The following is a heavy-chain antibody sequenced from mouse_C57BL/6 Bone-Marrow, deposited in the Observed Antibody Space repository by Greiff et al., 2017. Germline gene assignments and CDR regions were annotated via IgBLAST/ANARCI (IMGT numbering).Heavy chain of an antibody. D-gene: IGHD1-1*01. CDR2: IHPNSGST. J-gene: IGHJ4*01. Sequence: QVQLQQPGAELVKPGASVKLSCKASGYTFTSYWMHWVKQRPGQGLEWIGMIHPNSGSTNYNEKVKSKATLTVDKSSSTAYMQLSSLTSEDSAVYYCARPYYYVSSPSYAMDYWGQGTSVTVSS. CDR1: GYTFTSYW. V-gene: IGHV1-64*01. CDR3: ARPYYYVSSPSYAMDY.